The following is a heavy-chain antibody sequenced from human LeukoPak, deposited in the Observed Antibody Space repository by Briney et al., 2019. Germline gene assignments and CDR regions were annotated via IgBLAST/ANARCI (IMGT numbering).Heavy chain of an antibody. Sequence: SETLSLTCAVSGYSISSGYYWGWIRQTPGKGLEWIGSIHHSGSTYYNPSLKSRVTILMDTSKTHFYLKLNSVTAADTAVYYCAGKYYYHSSGYFYVDYWGQGTLVTVSS. D-gene: IGHD3-22*01. CDR1: GYSISSGYY. CDR3: AGKYYYHSSGYFYVDY. J-gene: IGHJ4*02. CDR2: IHHSGST. V-gene: IGHV4-38-2*01.